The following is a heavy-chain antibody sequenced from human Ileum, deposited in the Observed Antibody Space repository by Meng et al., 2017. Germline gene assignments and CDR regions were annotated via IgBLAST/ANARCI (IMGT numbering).Heavy chain of an antibody. Sequence: GGSLRLSCAASGFTFTKYWMSWVRQAPGKGPEWVANIKEDGSKTYYVDSVKGRFTISRDNAKISLDLQMNSLRAEDTAAYYCAKDHHGERYDSGEERLKNWGQGTLVTVSS. CDR2: IKEDGSKT. CDR1: GFTFTKYW. CDR3: AKDHHGERYDSGEERLKN. D-gene: IGHD4-17*01. V-gene: IGHV3-7*03. J-gene: IGHJ4*02.